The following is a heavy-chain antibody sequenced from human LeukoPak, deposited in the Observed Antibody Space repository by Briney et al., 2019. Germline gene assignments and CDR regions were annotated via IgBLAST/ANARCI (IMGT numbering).Heavy chain of an antibody. CDR2: IYYSGST. CDR1: GGSISSSSYY. J-gene: IGHJ4*02. CDR3: ARDDAGPGIAAAGTGFDY. Sequence: PSETLSLTCTVSGGSISSSSYYWGWIRQPPGKGLEWIGSIYYSGSTNYNPSLKSRVTISVDKSKNQFSLKLSSVTAADTAVYYCARDDAGPGIAAAGTGFDYWGQGTLVTVSS. V-gene: IGHV4-39*07. D-gene: IGHD6-13*01.